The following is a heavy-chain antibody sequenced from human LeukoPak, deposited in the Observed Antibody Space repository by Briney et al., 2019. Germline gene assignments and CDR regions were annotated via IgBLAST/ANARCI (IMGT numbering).Heavy chain of an antibody. CDR1: GYTFTSYY. V-gene: IGHV1-46*01. CDR3: ARGPHFSYSKQLAEWGY. Sequence: GASVKVSCKASGYTFTSYYMHWVRQAPGQGLEWMGIINPSGGSTSYAQKFQGRVTMSRDTSTSTVYMELSSLRSEDTAVYYCARGPHFSYSKQLAEWGYWGQGTLVTVSS. J-gene: IGHJ4*02. CDR2: INPSGGST. D-gene: IGHD6-13*01.